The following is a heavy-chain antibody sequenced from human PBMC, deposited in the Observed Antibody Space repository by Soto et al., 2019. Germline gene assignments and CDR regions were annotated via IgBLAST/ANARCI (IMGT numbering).Heavy chain of an antibody. V-gene: IGHV4-39*07. CDR2: IYYSGST. CDR3: ARLGAYYLYLDP. J-gene: IGHJ5*02. D-gene: IGHD2-21*01. Sequence: SETLSLTCTVSGGSISSSSYYWGWIRQPPGKGLEWIGYIYYSGSTYYSPSLKSRVTISVDTSKNQFSLKLSSVTAADTAVYYCARLGAYYLYLDPWGQGTVVT. CDR1: GGSISSSSYY.